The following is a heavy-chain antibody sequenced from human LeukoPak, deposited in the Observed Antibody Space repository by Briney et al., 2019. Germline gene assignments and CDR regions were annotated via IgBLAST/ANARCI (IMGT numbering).Heavy chain of an antibody. CDR2: INPNSGGT. D-gene: IGHD1-26*01. CDR1: GDTFSSYA. CDR3: AREGSGSYYYYGMDV. V-gene: IGHV1-2*04. J-gene: IGHJ6*02. Sequence: GASVKVSCKASGDTFSSYAISWVRQAPGQGLEWMGWINPNSGGTNYAQKFQGWVTMTRDTSISTAYMELSRLRSDDTAVYYCAREGSGSYYYYGMDVWGQGTTVTVSS.